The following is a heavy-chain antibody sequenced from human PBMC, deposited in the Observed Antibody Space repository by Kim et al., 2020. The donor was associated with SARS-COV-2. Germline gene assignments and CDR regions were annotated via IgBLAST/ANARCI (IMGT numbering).Heavy chain of an antibody. V-gene: IGHV3-23*01. J-gene: IGHJ4*02. D-gene: IGHD2-2*03. CDR3: AKVGYCSSTSCYYYFDY. CDR2: ISIIGGKT. Sequence: GGSLRLSCAASGFTFSSNSMSWVRQAPGKGLEWVSSISIIGGKTSNADSVKGRFTISRDNSKNTLYLQMNSLRAEDTALYYCAKVGYCSSTSCYYYFDYWGQGTLVTVSS. CDR1: GFTFSSNS.